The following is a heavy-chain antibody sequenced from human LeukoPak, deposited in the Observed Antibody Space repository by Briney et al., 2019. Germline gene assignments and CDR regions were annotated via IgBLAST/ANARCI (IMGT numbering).Heavy chain of an antibody. J-gene: IGHJ4*02. CDR3: ARQGSAVAIDY. CDR2: AYPGDSGT. V-gene: IGHV5-51*01. D-gene: IGHD6-19*01. Sequence: GESLKISCKISGYILTRNWIGWVRQVPGKGLEWMGLAYPGDSGTKYSPSFQGQVTISADKSISTAYLQWSSLKASDTAMYYCARQGSAVAIDYWGQGTLVTVSS. CDR1: GYILTRNW.